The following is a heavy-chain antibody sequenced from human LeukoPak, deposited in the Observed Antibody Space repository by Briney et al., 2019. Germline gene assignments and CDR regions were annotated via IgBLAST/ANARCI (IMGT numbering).Heavy chain of an antibody. D-gene: IGHD3-22*01. CDR3: ARAGYYYDSSGYYSPFDS. CDR2: ISSSGSYT. Sequence: PGGSLRLSCAASGFNFSDYYMSWIRQAPGKGLEWVSYISSSGSYTNYADSVKGRFTISRDNAKNSLYLQINSLRAEDTAVYYCARAGYYYDSSGYYSPFDSGGQGPLVTVSS. V-gene: IGHV3-11*05. J-gene: IGHJ4*02. CDR1: GFNFSDYY.